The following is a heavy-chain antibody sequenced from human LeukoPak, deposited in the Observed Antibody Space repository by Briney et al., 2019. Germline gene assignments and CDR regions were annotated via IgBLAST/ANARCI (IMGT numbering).Heavy chain of an antibody. J-gene: IGHJ4*02. V-gene: IGHV4-31*03. CDR1: GGSISSGGYY. CDR3: AGNHQRTGGGDY. CDR2: IYYSGST. D-gene: IGHD1-14*01. Sequence: PSETLSLTCTVSGGSISSGGYYWSWIRQHPGKGLEWIGYIYYSGSTYYNPSLKSRVTISVDTSKNQFSLKLSSVTAADTAVYYCAGNHQRTGGGDYWGQGTLVTVSS.